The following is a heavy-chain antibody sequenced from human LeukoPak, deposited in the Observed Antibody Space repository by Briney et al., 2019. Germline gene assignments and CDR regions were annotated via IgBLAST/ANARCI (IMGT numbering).Heavy chain of an antibody. CDR2: ISSSSSFI. Sequence: GGSLRLSCAASGFIFSSYSMNWVRQAPGKGLEWVSSISSSSSFIYYADSVKGRFTISRDNAKNSLYLQMNSLRAEDTAVYYCARGPPFQSGWFLSWGQGTLVTVSS. D-gene: IGHD6-19*01. CDR3: ARGPPFQSGWFLS. V-gene: IGHV3-21*01. J-gene: IGHJ5*02. CDR1: GFIFSSYS.